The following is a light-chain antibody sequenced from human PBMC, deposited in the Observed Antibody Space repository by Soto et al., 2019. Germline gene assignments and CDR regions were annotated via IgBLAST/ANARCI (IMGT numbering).Light chain of an antibody. J-gene: IGKJ2*01. CDR2: KAS. CDR1: QSISSW. V-gene: IGKV1-5*03. Sequence: DIQMTQSPSTLSASVGDRVTITCRASQSISSWLAWYQQKPGKAPKLLIYKASSLESGVPSRFSGSGSGTEFTLTISSLQPDDFATYYCQLYNSYSFGQGTKLEIK. CDR3: QLYNSYS.